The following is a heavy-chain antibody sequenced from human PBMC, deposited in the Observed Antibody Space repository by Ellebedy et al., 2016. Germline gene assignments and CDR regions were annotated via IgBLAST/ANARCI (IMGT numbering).Heavy chain of an antibody. D-gene: IGHD3-10*01. CDR2: ISYDGINK. CDR1: GFTFSTYA. V-gene: IGHV3-30*04. J-gene: IGHJ4*02. Sequence: GESLKISCVASGFTFSTYAMHWVRQAPGKGLEWVAVISYDGINKYYADSVKGRFTISRDNSKNTLYLQMNSLRAEDTAVYYCARDRFGSGSFAQLLFWGQGTLVTVSS. CDR3: ARDRFGSGSFAQLLF.